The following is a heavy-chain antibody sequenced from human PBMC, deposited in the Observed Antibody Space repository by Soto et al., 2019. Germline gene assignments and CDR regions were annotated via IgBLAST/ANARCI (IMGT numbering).Heavy chain of an antibody. CDR2: ISASSTYI. CDR1: RFTFSSYT. Sequence: EVQLVESGGGLVKPRGSLRLSCPASRFTFSSYTMNWVRQAPGKGLEWVSSISASSTYIYYADSVKGRFTISRDNAKNSLYLQMNGLRAADSAVYYCARGVGWDYWGQGTLVTVSS. CDR3: ARGVGWDY. V-gene: IGHV3-21*01. J-gene: IGHJ4*02. D-gene: IGHD6-19*01.